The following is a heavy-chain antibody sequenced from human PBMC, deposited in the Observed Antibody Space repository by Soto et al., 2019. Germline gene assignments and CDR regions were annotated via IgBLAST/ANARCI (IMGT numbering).Heavy chain of an antibody. CDR1: GFTFSDYY. CDR2: ISSSGSTI. J-gene: IGHJ3*02. V-gene: IGHV3-11*01. CDR3: AKDPRVGARFGAFDI. D-gene: IGHD1-26*01. Sequence: GGSLRLSCAASGFTFSDYYMSWIRQAPGKGLEWVSYISSSGSTIYYADSVKGRFTISRDNAKNSLYLQMNSLRAEDTALYYCAKDPRVGARFGAFDIWGQGTMVTVSS.